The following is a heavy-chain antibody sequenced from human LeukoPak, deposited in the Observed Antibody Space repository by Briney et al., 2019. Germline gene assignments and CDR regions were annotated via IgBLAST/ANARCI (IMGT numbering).Heavy chain of an antibody. CDR1: GDSISTYY. CDR3: ATGSYGYSYGDTYDY. Sequence: SDTLSLTCSVSGDSISTYYWTWIRQPAGKGLEWIGRIYISGTPNYNPSLRGRVTMSIDTSKNQFSLKLSSVTAADTAVYYCATGSYGYSYGDTYDYWGQGTLVTVSS. J-gene: IGHJ4*02. D-gene: IGHD5-18*01. CDR2: IYISGTP. V-gene: IGHV4-4*07.